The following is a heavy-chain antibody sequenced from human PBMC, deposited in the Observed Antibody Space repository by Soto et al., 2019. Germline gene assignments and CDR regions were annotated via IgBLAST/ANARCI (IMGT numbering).Heavy chain of an antibody. J-gene: IGHJ6*02. CDR2: IIPIFGTA. D-gene: IGHD1-20*01. V-gene: IGHV1-69*13. CDR1: GGTFSRYA. CDR3: ARERITLTTGWNYYYVMYG. Sequence: PVKLSCKAAGGTFSRYAISWVRQAPGQGLEWMGGIIPIFGTANYAQKFQGRVTITADESTSTAYMELSSLRSEDTAVYYCARERITLTTGWNYYYVMYGCGQRSTVTVYS.